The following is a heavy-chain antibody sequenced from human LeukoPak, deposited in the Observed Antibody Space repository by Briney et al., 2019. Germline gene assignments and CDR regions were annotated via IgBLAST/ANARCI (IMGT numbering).Heavy chain of an antibody. CDR3: TTGYARARHDHY. Sequence: GGSLRLSCAVSGFTFSNHYMDWVRQAPGKGLEWVGRTRRKADSYTTEYAASVKGRFTILRDDSKDSLYLQMNSLKTEDTAVYYCTTGYARARHDHYWGQGTLVIVSA. CDR2: TRRKADSYTT. J-gene: IGHJ4*02. D-gene: IGHD2-2*01. CDR1: GFTFSNHY. V-gene: IGHV3-72*01.